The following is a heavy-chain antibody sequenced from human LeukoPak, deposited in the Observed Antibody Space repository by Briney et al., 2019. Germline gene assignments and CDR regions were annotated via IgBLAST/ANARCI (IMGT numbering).Heavy chain of an antibody. D-gene: IGHD3-22*01. CDR1: GGTFSSYA. Sequence: GASVEVSCKASGGTFSSYAVSWVRQAPGQGLEWMGGIIPIFGTANYAQKFQGRVTITADKSTSTAYMELSSLRSEDTAVYYCASPAAVYYDSSGYAAQSYAFDIWGQGTMVTVSS. V-gene: IGHV1-69*06. J-gene: IGHJ3*02. CDR3: ASPAAVYYDSSGYAAQSYAFDI. CDR2: IIPIFGTA.